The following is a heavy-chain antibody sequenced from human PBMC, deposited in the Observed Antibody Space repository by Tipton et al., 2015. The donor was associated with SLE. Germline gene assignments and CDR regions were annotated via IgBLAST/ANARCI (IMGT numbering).Heavy chain of an antibody. V-gene: IGHV3-66*04. Sequence: SLRLFCAASGFTVSSSYMSWVRQAPGKGLDWVSIIYSGGNTYSADSVKGRFTISRDHSNNSLYLQMNSLRAEDTAVYYCASQLTFREGFDYWGQGTLVTVSS. D-gene: IGHD2/OR15-2a*01. J-gene: IGHJ4*02. CDR3: ASQLTFREGFDY. CDR2: IYSGGNT. CDR1: GFTVSSSY.